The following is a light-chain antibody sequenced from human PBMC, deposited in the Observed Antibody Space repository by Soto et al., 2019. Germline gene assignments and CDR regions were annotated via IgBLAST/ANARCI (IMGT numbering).Light chain of an antibody. V-gene: IGLV2-8*01. CDR1: SSDVGGYNY. CDR2: DVS. Sequence: QSALTQPPSASGSPGQSVTISCTGTSSDVGGYNYVSWYQQHPGKAPKLMIYDVSKRPSGVPDRFSGSKSGNTASLTVSGLQAEDEADYYCNSYAGSNNWVFGGGTKVTVL. J-gene: IGLJ3*02. CDR3: NSYAGSNNWV.